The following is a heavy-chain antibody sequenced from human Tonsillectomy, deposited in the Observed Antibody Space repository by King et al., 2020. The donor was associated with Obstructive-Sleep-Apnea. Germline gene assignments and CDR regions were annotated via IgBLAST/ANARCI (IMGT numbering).Heavy chain of an antibody. CDR1: GGTFSSYA. CDR3: ATSVAAAPNVLKYHWVDP. CDR2: IIPIFGTA. J-gene: IGHJ5*02. Sequence: VQLVESGAEVKKPGSSVKVSCKASGGTFSSYAISWVRQAPGQGLEWMGGIIPIFGTANYAQKFQGRVTITADESTRTAYMELSSLRSADTAVYYCATSVAAAPNVLKYHWVDPWGQGTLVTVSS. D-gene: IGHD2-2*01. V-gene: IGHV1-69*01.